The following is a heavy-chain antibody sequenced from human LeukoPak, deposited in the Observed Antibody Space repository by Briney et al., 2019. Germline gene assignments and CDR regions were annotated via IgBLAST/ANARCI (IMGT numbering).Heavy chain of an antibody. Sequence: SETLSLTCTVSGGCISSYYWSWIRQPPGKGLEWIGYIYYSGSTNYNPSLKSRVTISVDTSKNQFSLKLSSVTAADTAVYYCARGDSSSWYLGAFDIWGQGTMVTVSS. CDR2: IYYSGST. CDR1: GGCISSYY. D-gene: IGHD6-13*01. CDR3: ARGDSSSWYLGAFDI. V-gene: IGHV4-59*01. J-gene: IGHJ3*02.